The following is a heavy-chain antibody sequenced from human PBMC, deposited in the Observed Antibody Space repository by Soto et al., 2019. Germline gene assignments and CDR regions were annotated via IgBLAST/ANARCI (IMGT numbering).Heavy chain of an antibody. J-gene: IGHJ6*02. CDR3: AADQTQGDYLYYYYGMDV. Sequence: SVKVSWKDCGYTFTGCYSHCVRQEHGKGLEWMGWINPNSGGTNYAQKFQGRVTMTRDTSISTAYMELSSLRSEDTAVYYCAADQTQGDYLYYYYGMDVWGQGTTVTVSS. V-gene: IGHV1-2*02. CDR1: GYTFTGCY. CDR2: INPNSGGT. D-gene: IGHD4-17*01.